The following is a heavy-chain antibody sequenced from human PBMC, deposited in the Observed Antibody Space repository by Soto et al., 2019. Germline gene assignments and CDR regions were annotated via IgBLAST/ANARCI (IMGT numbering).Heavy chain of an antibody. D-gene: IGHD3-10*01. J-gene: IGHJ4*02. CDR1: GFTFSSYA. CDR3: ARAGTWFGELLGLDY. Sequence: QVQLVESGGGVVQPGRSLRLSCAASGFTFSSYAMHWVRQAPGKGLEWVAVISYDGSNKYYADSVKGRFTISRDNSKNTLYLQMNSLRAEDTAVYYCARAGTWFGELLGLDYWGQGTLVTVSS. CDR2: ISYDGSNK. V-gene: IGHV3-30-3*01.